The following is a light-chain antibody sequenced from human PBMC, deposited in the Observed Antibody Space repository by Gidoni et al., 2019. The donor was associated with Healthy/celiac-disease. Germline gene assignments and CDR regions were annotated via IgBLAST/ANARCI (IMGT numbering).Light chain of an antibody. Sequence: EIQMTESPSSLSASVGDRVILTCRASQGNRNDLRWYQPKPGKAPKRLIYAASSLQSGVPSRFSGSGSGTEFTLTISSLQPEDFATYYCLQHNSYPYTFGQGTKLEIK. V-gene: IGKV1-17*01. CDR3: LQHNSYPYT. CDR2: AAS. CDR1: QGNRND. J-gene: IGKJ2*01.